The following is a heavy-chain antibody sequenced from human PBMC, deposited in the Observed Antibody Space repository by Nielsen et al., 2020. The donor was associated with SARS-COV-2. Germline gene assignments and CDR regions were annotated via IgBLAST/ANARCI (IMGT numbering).Heavy chain of an antibody. D-gene: IGHD6-6*01. CDR1: GFIFDDYA. J-gene: IGHJ4*02. CDR3: AKDIKGRIYSAPDY. Sequence: SLKISCAASGFIFDDYAMYWVRQAPGKGLEWVSGISSKSDSIGYADSVKGRFSISRDNAKNSLYLQMNGLRADDTALYYCAKDIKGRIYSAPDYWGQGTLVTVSS. V-gene: IGHV3-9*01. CDR2: ISSKSDSI.